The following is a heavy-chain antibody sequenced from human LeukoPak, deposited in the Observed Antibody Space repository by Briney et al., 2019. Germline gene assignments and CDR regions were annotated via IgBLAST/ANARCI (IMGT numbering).Heavy chain of an antibody. D-gene: IGHD2-2*01. V-gene: IGHV3-23*01. CDR2: ISGSVGST. J-gene: IGHJ4*02. CDR3: AKGRYCSSTSCYEAGGDY. Sequence: GGSLRLSCAASGFTFSSYAMSCVRQAPGQGLEWVSAISGSVGSTYYADSVKGRFTISRDNSKNALYLQMNSLRAEDTAVYYCAKGRYCSSTSCYEAGGDYWGQGTLVTVSS. CDR1: GFTFSSYA.